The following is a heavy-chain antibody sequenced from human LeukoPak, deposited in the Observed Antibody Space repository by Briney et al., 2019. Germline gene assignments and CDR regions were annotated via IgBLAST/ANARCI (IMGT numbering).Heavy chain of an antibody. CDR3: AKGSYYDSSGSFYFDY. CDR2: ISGSGDNT. D-gene: IGHD3-22*01. CDR1: GFTFSSYA. V-gene: IGHV3-23*01. J-gene: IGHJ4*02. Sequence: GGSLRLSCAAPGFTFSSYAMSWVRQAPGKGLEWVSGISGSGDNTYYADSVKGRFTISRDNSKNSLYVQVNSLGTEDTAAYYCAKGSYYDSSGSFYFDYWGQGTLVTVSS.